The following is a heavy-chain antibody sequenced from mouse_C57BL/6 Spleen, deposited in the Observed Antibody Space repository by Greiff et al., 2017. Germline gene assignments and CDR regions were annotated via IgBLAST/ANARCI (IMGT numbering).Heavy chain of an antibody. V-gene: IGHV1-26*01. CDR1: GYTFTDYY. J-gene: IGHJ2*01. D-gene: IGHD4-1*01. CDR3: AHNWNYFDY. Sequence: VQLQQSGPELVKPGASVKISCKASGYTFTDYYMNWVKQSHGKSLEWIGDINPNNGGTSYNQKFKGKATLTVDKSSSTAYMELRSLTSEDSAVYYCAHNWNYFDYWGQGTTLTVSS. CDR2: INPNNGGT.